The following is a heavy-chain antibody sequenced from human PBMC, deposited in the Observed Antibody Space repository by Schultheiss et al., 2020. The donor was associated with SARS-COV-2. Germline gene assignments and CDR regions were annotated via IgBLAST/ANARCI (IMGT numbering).Heavy chain of an antibody. J-gene: IGHJ3*02. CDR3: AKDSAGDN. V-gene: IGHV3-30*18. Sequence: GESLKISCEASGFTFRNYGMHWVRQAPGKGLEWVAVISYDGSNREYVDSVKGRFTISRDNSKNEVYLQMNGLRVEDTAVYFCAKDSAGDNWGQGTKVTVSS. CDR2: ISYDGSNR. D-gene: IGHD3-10*01. CDR1: GFTFRNYG.